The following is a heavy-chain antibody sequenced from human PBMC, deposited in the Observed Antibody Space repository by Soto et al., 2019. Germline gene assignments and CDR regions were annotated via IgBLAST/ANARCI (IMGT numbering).Heavy chain of an antibody. V-gene: IGHV3-21*01. CDR1: GFTFSSYS. Sequence: PGGSLRLSCAASGFTFSSYSMNWVRQTPGKGLEWVSSISDTSAYIYYVDSVRGRFTISRDKAENSLYLQMNSLRVEDTGVYYCARDRPGSGSYGYWGEGTLVTVSS. D-gene: IGHD3-10*01. J-gene: IGHJ4*02. CDR3: ARDRPGSGSYGY. CDR2: ISDTSAYI.